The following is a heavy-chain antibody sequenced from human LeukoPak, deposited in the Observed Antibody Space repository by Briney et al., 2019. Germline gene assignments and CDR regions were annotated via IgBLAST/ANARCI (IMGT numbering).Heavy chain of an antibody. CDR1: GGSISSYY. CDR3: SGSYVYYYYYYMDV. J-gene: IGHJ6*03. V-gene: IGHV4-4*07. D-gene: IGHD1-26*01. Sequence: SETLSLTCTVSGGSISSYYWSWIRQPAGKGLEWIGRIHTSGSTNYNPSLKSRVTMSVDTSKNQFSLKLSSVTAADTAVYYCSGSYVYYYYYYMDVWGKGTTVTISS. CDR2: IHTSGST.